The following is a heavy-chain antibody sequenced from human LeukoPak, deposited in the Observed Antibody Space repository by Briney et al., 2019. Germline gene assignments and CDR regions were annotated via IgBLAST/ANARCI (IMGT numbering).Heavy chain of an antibody. CDR2: INSDGSST. V-gene: IGHV3-74*01. D-gene: IGHD1-26*01. CDR1: GFTFSGYW. J-gene: IGHJ4*02. Sequence: PGGSLRLSCAASGFTFSGYWMHWVRQDPGKGLVWVLRINSDGSSTSYADSVKGRFTISRDYAKNTLYLQMNSLRAEDTAVYYCARGGSYSFDYWGQRTLVTVSS. CDR3: ARGGSYSFDY.